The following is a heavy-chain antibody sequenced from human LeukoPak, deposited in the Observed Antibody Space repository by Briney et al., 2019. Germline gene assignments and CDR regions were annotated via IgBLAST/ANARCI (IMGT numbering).Heavy chain of an antibody. V-gene: IGHV3-30*18. CDR3: AKDDSSGYYSHFDY. J-gene: IGHJ4*02. Sequence: GRSLRLSCAASGFTFSSYGMLWVRQAPGKGLEWVAVISYDGSNKYYADSVKGRFTTSRDNSKNTLYLQMNSLRAEDTAVYYCAKDDSSGYYSHFDYWGQGTLVTVSS. CDR2: ISYDGSNK. D-gene: IGHD3-22*01. CDR1: GFTFSSYG.